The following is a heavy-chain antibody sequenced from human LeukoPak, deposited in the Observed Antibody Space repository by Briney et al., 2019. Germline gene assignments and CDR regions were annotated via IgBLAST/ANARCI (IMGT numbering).Heavy chain of an antibody. Sequence: ASVKVSCKASGYTFTSYGISWVRQAPGQGLEWMGWISAYNGNTNYAQKLQGRVTKTTDTSTSTAYMELRSLRSDDTAVYYCARAGLRFIYYYGMDVWGQGTTVTVSS. CDR1: GYTFTSYG. CDR3: ARAGLRFIYYYGMDV. V-gene: IGHV1-18*01. D-gene: IGHD3-10*01. J-gene: IGHJ6*02. CDR2: ISAYNGNT.